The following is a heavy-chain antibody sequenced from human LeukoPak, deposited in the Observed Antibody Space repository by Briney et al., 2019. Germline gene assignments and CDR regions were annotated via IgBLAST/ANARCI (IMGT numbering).Heavy chain of an antibody. V-gene: IGHV1-8*03. D-gene: IGHD1-26*01. CDR1: GYTFTGYY. CDR2: MNPNSGDT. CDR3: ARGPNWATSYYYYYYMDV. Sequence: ASVKVSCKASGYTFTGYYLHWLRHAPGQGLEWMGWMNPNSGDTGYAQKFQGRVTITRNTSISTAYMELSSLRSEDTAVYYCARGPNWATSYYYYYYMDVWGKGTTVTVSS. J-gene: IGHJ6*03.